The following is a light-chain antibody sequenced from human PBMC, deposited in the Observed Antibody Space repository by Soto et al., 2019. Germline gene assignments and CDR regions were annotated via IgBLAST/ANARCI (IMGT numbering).Light chain of an antibody. CDR3: QQYNSYSPT. Sequence: FQWTQSLSPFFASLEAKVTIICRASQSISSWLAWYQQKPGKAPKLLIYKASSLESGVPSRFSGSGSGTEFTLTISSLQPDDFATYYCQQYNSYSPTFGQGTKVDIK. CDR1: QSISSW. V-gene: IGKV1-5*03. CDR2: KAS. J-gene: IGKJ1*01.